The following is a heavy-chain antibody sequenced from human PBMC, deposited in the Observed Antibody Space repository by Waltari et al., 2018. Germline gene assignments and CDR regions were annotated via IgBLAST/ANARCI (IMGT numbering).Heavy chain of an antibody. CDR1: GGSFSGYS. J-gene: IGHJ5*02. CDR3: ARKRTVGFDP. Sequence: QVQLQHWGAGLLKPSETRSLTCAVYGGSFSGYSLTWIRQPPGKGLEWIGEINHSGSTNYNPSLKSRVTISVDPSKNQFSLKLSSVTAADTAVYYCARKRTVGFDPWGQGTLVTVSS. CDR2: INHSGST. V-gene: IGHV4-34*01.